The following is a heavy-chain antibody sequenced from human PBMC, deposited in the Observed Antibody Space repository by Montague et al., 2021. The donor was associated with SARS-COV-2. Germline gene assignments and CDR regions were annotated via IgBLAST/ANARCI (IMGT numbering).Heavy chain of an antibody. CDR1: GFTFSKHA. V-gene: IGHV3-23*01. Sequence: SLRLSCAVSGFTFSKHAMRWVRQAPGKGLEWVSGISISGDKTYYADSVKGRFTISRDNSRNTVYLQLNTLRAEDTATYYCANEEVPNDYWGRGTLVTVSS. CDR3: ANEEVPNDY. CDR2: ISISGDKT. J-gene: IGHJ4*02.